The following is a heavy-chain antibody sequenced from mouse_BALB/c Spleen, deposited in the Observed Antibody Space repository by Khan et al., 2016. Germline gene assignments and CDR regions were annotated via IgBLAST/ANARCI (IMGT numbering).Heavy chain of an antibody. J-gene: IGHJ2*01. CDR3: ASDGLRRRPFDY. Sequence: EVELVESGGGLVKPGGSLKLSYAASGFTFSSYAMSWVRQSTEKRLEWVAEISSGGSYTYHPDTVTGRLTISRDNAKNTLYLEMSTQGSGGTGMGYCASDGLRRRPFDYWGQGTTLTVSS. CDR2: ISSGGSYT. D-gene: IGHD2-2*01. CDR1: GFTFSSYA. V-gene: IGHV5-9-4*01.